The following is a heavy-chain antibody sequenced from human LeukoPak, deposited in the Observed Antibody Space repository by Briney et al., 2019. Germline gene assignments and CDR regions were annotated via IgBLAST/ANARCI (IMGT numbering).Heavy chain of an antibody. V-gene: IGHV4-39*01. CDR3: ASSSGYSVGFDY. J-gene: IGHJ4*02. Sequence: RPSETLSLTCTVSGGSISSSSYYWGWIRQPPGKGLEWIGSIYYSGSTYYNPSLKSRVTISVDTSKNQFSLKLSSVTAADTAVYYCASSSGYSVGFDYWGQGTLVTVSS. D-gene: IGHD3-22*01. CDR1: GGSISSSSYY. CDR2: IYYSGST.